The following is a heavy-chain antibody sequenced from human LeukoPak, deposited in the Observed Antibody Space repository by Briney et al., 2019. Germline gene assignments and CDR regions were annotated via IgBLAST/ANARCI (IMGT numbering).Heavy chain of an antibody. Sequence: SVKVSCKASGGTFSSYAISWVRRAPGQGLEWMGGIIPIFGTANYAQKFQGRVTITADESTSTAYMELSSLRSEDTAVYYCARDGDYPPYYFDYWGQGTLVTVSS. CDR2: IIPIFGTA. D-gene: IGHD4-17*01. V-gene: IGHV1-69*13. J-gene: IGHJ4*02. CDR1: GGTFSSYA. CDR3: ARDGDYPPYYFDY.